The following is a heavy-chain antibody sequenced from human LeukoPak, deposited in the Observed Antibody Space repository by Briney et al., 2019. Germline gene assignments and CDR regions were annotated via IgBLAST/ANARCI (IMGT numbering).Heavy chain of an antibody. CDR1: GGSISSYY. J-gene: IGHJ4*02. Sequence: SGTLSLTCTVTGGSISSYYWSWIRQPAGKGLEWIGRIYTSGSTNYNPSLKSRVTMSVDTSKNQFSLKLSSVTAADTAVYYCAREGCSSGWYLLYYWGQGTLVTVSS. D-gene: IGHD6-19*01. CDR2: IYTSGST. V-gene: IGHV4-4*07. CDR3: AREGCSSGWYLLYY.